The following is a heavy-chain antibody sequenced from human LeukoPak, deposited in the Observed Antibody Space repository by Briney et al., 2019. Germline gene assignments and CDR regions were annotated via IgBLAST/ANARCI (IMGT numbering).Heavy chain of an antibody. CDR2: ISGSGGRI. D-gene: IGHD1-1*01. J-gene: IGHJ4*02. CDR3: AKNPRLEGWIYFDS. V-gene: IGHV3-23*01. CDR1: GFTFSSYS. Sequence: GGSLRLSCAASGFTFSSYSMSWVRQAPGKGLEWVSSISGSGGRIDYVDSVKGRFTISRDNSKNTLSLQMNSLTAEDTAVYYCAKNPRLEGWIYFDSWGQGILVTVSS.